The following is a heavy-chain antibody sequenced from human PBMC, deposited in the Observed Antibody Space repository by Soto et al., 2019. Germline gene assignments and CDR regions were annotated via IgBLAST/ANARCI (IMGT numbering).Heavy chain of an antibody. CDR1: GGSISSGGYY. V-gene: IGHV4-31*03. Sequence: QVQLQESGPGLVKPSQTLSLTCTVSGGSISSGGYYWSWIRQHPGKGLEWIGYIYYSGSTYYNPSLKSRVTISVDTTKNQCSLKLSSVTAADTAVYYCARVGCSSTSCYVADAFDIWGQGTMVTVSS. D-gene: IGHD2-2*01. J-gene: IGHJ3*02. CDR3: ARVGCSSTSCYVADAFDI. CDR2: IYYSGST.